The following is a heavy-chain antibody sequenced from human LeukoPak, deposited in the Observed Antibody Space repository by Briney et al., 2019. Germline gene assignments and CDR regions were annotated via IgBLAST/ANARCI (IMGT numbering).Heavy chain of an antibody. V-gene: IGHV3-48*04. CDR1: GFTFSGYG. Sequence: GGSLRLSCAASGFTFSGYGMHCVRQAPGKGLEWVSYISSSSSTIYYADSVKGRFTISRDNAKNSLYLQMNSLRAEDTAVYYCARAGIRVVRGAFDYWGQGTLVTVSS. D-gene: IGHD3-10*01. CDR3: ARAGIRVVRGAFDY. J-gene: IGHJ4*02. CDR2: ISSSSSTI.